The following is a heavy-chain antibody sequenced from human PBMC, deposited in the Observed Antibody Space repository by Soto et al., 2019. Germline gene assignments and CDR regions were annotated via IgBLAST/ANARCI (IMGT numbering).Heavy chain of an antibody. J-gene: IGHJ4*01. CDR2: ISAYNGNT. D-gene: IGHD6-13*01. Sequence: ASVKVSCKASGYTFTSYGISWVRQAPGQGLEWMGWISAYNGNTNYAQKLQGRVTMTTDTSTSTAYMELRSLRSDDTAVYYCARGPSYSSSWYYFDYWGHGSLVTVSS. CDR3: ARGPSYSSSWYYFDY. CDR1: GYTFTSYG. V-gene: IGHV1-18*01.